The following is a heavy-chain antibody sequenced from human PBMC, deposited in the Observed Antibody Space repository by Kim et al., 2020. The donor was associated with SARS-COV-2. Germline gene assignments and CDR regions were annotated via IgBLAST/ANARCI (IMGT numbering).Heavy chain of an antibody. J-gene: IGHJ2*01. Sequence: KGRVPISRDNSQNTLYLQMDSLRAEDTAVYYCAKDHNYYDSSGSLQYFDLWGRGTLVTVSS. CDR3: AKDHNYYDSSGSLQYFDL. V-gene: IGHV3-23*01. D-gene: IGHD3-22*01.